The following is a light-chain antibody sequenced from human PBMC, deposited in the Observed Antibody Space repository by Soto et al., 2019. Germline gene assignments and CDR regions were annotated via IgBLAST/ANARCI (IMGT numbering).Light chain of an antibody. V-gene: IGKV3-15*01. CDR2: GAS. J-gene: IGKJ1*01. CDR3: QQYNNWWT. Sequence: EIVMTQSRATLSVSPGERATRACRTSQSVSNNLAWYQKKPGQAPRLLIYGASTRATGIPARFSGSGSGTEFTLTISSLQSEDFAFYYCQQYNNWWTFGQGTRVDIK. CDR1: QSVSNN.